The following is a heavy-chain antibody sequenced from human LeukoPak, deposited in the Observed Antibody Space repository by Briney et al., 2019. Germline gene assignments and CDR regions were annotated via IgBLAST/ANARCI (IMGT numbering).Heavy chain of an antibody. CDR3: ARVAAFWFGITIFGGWFDP. D-gene: IGHD3-3*01. CDR2: IYYSGST. V-gene: IGHV4-31*03. Sequence: SQTLSLTCTVSGGSISSGGYYWSWIRQHPGKGLEWIGYIYYSGSTYYNPSLKSRVTISVNTSKNQFSLKLSSVTAADTAVYYCARVAAFWFGITIFGGWFDPWGQGTLVTVSS. J-gene: IGHJ5*02. CDR1: GGSISSGGYY.